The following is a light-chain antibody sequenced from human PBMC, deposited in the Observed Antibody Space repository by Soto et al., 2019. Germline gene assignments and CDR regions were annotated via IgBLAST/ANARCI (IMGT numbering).Light chain of an antibody. Sequence: QSVVTQEPSLTVCPGGTVTLTCGSRTGAVTSGHYPYWFQQKPGQAPRTLIYDTSNKHSWTPARFSGSLLGGKAALTLSGAQPEDEAEYYCLLSYSGAHVVFGGGIKLTVL. CDR1: TGAVTSGHY. CDR3: LLSYSGAHVV. V-gene: IGLV7-46*01. CDR2: DTS. J-gene: IGLJ2*01.